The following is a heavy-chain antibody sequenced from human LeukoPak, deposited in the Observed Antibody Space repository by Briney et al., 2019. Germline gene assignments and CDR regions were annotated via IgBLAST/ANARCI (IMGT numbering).Heavy chain of an antibody. Sequence: PSETLSLTCIVSSGSISSNFHYWGWIRQPPGXEXXXXGSIYYSGNTLHNPSLKSRVTILVDTSKRQISLNLSSVTAADTAVYYCARQQSSSSWALDVWGQGTTVTVSS. J-gene: IGHJ6*02. CDR2: IYYSGNT. V-gene: IGHV4-39*01. CDR3: ARQQSSSSWALDV. D-gene: IGHD6-6*01. CDR1: SGSISSNFHY.